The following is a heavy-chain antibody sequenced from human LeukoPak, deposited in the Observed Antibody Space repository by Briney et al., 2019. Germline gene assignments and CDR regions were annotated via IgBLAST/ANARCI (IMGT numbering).Heavy chain of an antibody. V-gene: IGHV3-53*04. J-gene: IGHJ4*02. CDR2: IYSGGST. Sequence: GGSLRLSCAASGFTVSSNYMSWVGQAPGKGLEWVSVIYSGGSTYYADSVKGRFTISRHNSKNTLYLQMNGLRAEDTAVYYCAMKTPGTHPFDYWGQGTLVTVSP. CDR3: AMKTPGTHPFDY. D-gene: IGHD6-13*01. CDR1: GFTVSSNY.